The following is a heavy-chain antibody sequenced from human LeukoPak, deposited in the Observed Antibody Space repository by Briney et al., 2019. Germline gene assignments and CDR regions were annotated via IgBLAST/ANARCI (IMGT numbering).Heavy chain of an antibody. CDR2: VSYNGGST. V-gene: IGHV3-23*01. Sequence: PGGSLRLSCAASGFTFSSYAMSWVRQAPGKGLEWVSAVSYNGGSTYYADSVKGRFTISRDNSKNTLYLQMNSLRAEDTAVYYCANNWNLDYWGQGALVTVSS. D-gene: IGHD1-20*01. CDR3: ANNWNLDY. J-gene: IGHJ4*02. CDR1: GFTFSSYA.